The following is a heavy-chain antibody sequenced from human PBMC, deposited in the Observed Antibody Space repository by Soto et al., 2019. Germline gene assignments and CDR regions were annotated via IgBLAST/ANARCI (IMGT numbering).Heavy chain of an antibody. CDR1: GGSISSGGYY. Sequence: QVQLQESGPGLVKPSQTLSLTCTVSGGSISSGGYYWSWIRQHPGKGLEWIGYIYYSGSTYYNPALSSRVTIAVDTSKNQCSLKLSSGTAADTAVYYRAREAMFGETASLCDPWGQGTLVTVSS. D-gene: IGHD3-10*02. CDR2: IYYSGST. V-gene: IGHV4-31*03. J-gene: IGHJ5*02. CDR3: AREAMFGETASLCDP.